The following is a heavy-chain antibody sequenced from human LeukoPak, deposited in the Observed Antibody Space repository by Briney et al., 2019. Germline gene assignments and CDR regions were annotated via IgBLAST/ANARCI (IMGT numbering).Heavy chain of an antibody. D-gene: IGHD5-24*01. CDR3: ARDKGYTTYDD. CDR1: GFKFRTYW. Sequence: RGSLRLSCAASGFKFRTYWLSWVRQAPGKGLERVATMNQDGTGKYYVDSVRGRFTISRDNAKNSLYLQMNSLRAEDTAVYYCARDKGYTTYDDWGQGTLVTVSS. CDR2: MNQDGTGK. J-gene: IGHJ4*02. V-gene: IGHV3-7*01.